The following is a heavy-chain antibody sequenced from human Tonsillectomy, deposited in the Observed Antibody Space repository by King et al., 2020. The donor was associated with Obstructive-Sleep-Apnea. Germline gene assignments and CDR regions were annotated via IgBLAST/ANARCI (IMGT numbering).Heavy chain of an antibody. CDR2: IYYSGST. CDR3: ARRGFYYGSGSQGYFDY. V-gene: IGHV4-39*01. J-gene: IGHJ4*02. Sequence: QLQESGPGLVKPSETLSLTCTVSGGSISSSSYYWGWIRQPPGKGLEWIGSIYYSGSTYYNPSLKSRFTISVDTSKNQFSLKLSSVTAADTAVYYCARRGFYYGSGSQGYFDYWGQGTLVTVSS. D-gene: IGHD3-10*01. CDR1: GGSISSSSYY.